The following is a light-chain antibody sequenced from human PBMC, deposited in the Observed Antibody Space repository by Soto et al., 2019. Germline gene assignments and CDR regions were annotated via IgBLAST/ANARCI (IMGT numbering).Light chain of an antibody. CDR3: LRYNLPRRT. Sequence: DVQLTHSPSFLSASVGDRVTITCRASQGINNFLAWYQKRPGTVPKILIYSASTLQSGVPSRFSGRGSGTDFNLTINRLQTEDVATYLCLRYNLPRRTFGPGTKVDIK. V-gene: IGKV1-27*01. CDR2: SAS. J-gene: IGKJ1*01. CDR1: QGINNF.